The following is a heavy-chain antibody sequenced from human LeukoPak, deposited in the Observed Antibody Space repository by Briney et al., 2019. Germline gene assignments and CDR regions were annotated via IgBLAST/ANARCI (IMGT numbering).Heavy chain of an antibody. D-gene: IGHD6-6*01. V-gene: IGHV4-34*01. CDR3: ARGPPYSSSPSTTSEIFDY. J-gene: IGHJ4*02. CDR1: GGSFSGYY. CDR2: INHSGST. Sequence: SETLSLTCAVCGGSFSGYYWSWIRQPPGKGLEWIGEINHSGSTNYNPSLKSRVTISVDTSKNQFSLKLSSVTAADTAVYYCARGPPYSSSPSTTSEIFDYWGQGTLVTVSS.